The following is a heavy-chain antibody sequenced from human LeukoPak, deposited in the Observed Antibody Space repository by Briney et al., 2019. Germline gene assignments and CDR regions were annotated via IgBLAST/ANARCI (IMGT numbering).Heavy chain of an antibody. Sequence: GGSLRLSCAASGFTFSSYWMSWVRQAPGKGLEWVANIKQDGSEKYYVDSVKGRFTISRDNAKNSLYLQMNSLRAEDTAVYYCARDVAEQQLPNWFDPWGQGTLVTVSS. D-gene: IGHD6-13*01. V-gene: IGHV3-7*01. J-gene: IGHJ5*02. CDR2: IKQDGSEK. CDR1: GFTFSSYW. CDR3: ARDVAEQQLPNWFDP.